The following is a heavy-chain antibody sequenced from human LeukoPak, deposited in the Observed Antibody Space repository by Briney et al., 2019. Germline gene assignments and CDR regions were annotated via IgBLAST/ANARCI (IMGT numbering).Heavy chain of an antibody. CDR1: GGSISSGGYY. CDR2: IYYSGST. D-gene: IGHD2-2*01. V-gene: IGHV4-31*03. Sequence: SSETLSLTCTVSGGSISSGGYYWSWLRQHPGKGLEWIGYIYYSGSTYYNPSLKSRVTISVDTSKNQFSLKLSSVTAADTAVYYCARSEVRASFDYWGQGTLVTVSS. J-gene: IGHJ4*02. CDR3: ARSEVRASFDY.